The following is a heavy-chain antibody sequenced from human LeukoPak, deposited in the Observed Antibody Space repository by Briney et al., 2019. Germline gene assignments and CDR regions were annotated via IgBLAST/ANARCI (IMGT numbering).Heavy chain of an antibody. V-gene: IGHV3-15*01. D-gene: IGHD3-10*01. CDR2: IKSKIDGGTT. CDR1: GFTFSNAW. Sequence: GGSLRLACAASGFTFSNAWMTWVRQAPGKGLEWVGRIKSKIDGGTTDYGARVKGRFTISRDDSKNTLYMQMNSLKTEDTAVYYCTTSGDGNYYYYYMDVWGKGTTVTISS. J-gene: IGHJ6*03. CDR3: TTSGDGNYYYYYMDV.